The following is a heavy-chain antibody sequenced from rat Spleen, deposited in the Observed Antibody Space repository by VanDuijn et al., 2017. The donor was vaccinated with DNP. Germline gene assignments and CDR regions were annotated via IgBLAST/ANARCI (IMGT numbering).Heavy chain of an antibody. CDR2: VSYDGSST. J-gene: IGHJ2*01. Sequence: EVQLVVSGGGLVQPGRSLKLSCAASGFTFSDYAMAWVRQAPTKGLEWVATVSYDGSSTYYRDSVKGRFTISRDNAKSTLYLQMDSLRSEDTATYYCASHNSGYFDYWGQGVMVTVSS. CDR1: GFTFSDYA. CDR3: ASHNSGYFDY. V-gene: IGHV5-29*01. D-gene: IGHD4-3*01.